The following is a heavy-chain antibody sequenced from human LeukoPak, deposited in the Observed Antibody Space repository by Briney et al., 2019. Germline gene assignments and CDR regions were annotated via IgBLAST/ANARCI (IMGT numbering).Heavy chain of an antibody. D-gene: IGHD1-26*01. J-gene: IGHJ4*02. Sequence: GSVSPSCKASGYTFSGYYMHWVRQAPGQGLEWMGWISPNRDDTNYAQKFQGRVTMTRDTSIGTAYMELSSLRSGDTAVYYCARGKVDSDDFDYWGEGT. V-gene: IGHV1-2*02. CDR1: GYTFSGYY. CDR3: ARGKVDSDDFDY. CDR2: ISPNRDDT.